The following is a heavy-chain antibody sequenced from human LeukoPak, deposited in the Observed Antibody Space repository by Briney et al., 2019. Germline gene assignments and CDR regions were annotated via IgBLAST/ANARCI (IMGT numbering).Heavy chain of an antibody. J-gene: IGHJ4*02. D-gene: IGHD3-22*01. CDR3: ARGLLYYDSSGPIGGYFDY. CDR2: IIPIFGTA. CDR1: GGTFSSYA. Sequence: ASVKVSCKASGGTFSSYAISWVRQAPGQGLEWMGGIIPIFGTANYAQKFQGRVTITADESTSTAYMELSSLRSEDTAVYYCARGLLYYDSSGPIGGYFDYWGQGTLVTVSS. V-gene: IGHV1-69*13.